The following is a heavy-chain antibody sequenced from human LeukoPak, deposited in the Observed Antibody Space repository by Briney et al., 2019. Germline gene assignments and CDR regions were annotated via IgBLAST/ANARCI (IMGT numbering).Heavy chain of an antibody. D-gene: IGHD6-19*01. J-gene: IGHJ4*02. CDR3: VRAPTSGCYDY. CDR1: GFTFSDYN. Sequence: GGSLRLSCAASGFTFSDYNMHWVRQAPGKGLEYVSAIATNGRSKYYANSVKGRFTISRDNSKNTLYLQMGSLRAEDMAVYYCVRAPTSGCYDYWGQGALVTVSS. CDR2: IATNGRSK. V-gene: IGHV3-64*01.